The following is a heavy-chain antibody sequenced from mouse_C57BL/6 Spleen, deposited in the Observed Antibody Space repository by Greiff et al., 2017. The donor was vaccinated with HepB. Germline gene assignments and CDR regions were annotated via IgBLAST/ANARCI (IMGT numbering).Heavy chain of an antibody. Sequence: EVQLQQSGPELVKPGASVKISCKASGYTFTDYYMNWVKQSHGKSLEWIGDINPNNGGTSYNQKFKGKATLTVDKSSSTAYMGIRSLTSEDSAVYYCASYDGYTKDYWGQGTSVTVSS. CDR1: GYTFTDYY. V-gene: IGHV1-26*01. CDR2: INPNNGGT. D-gene: IGHD2-3*01. CDR3: ASYDGYTKDY. J-gene: IGHJ4*01.